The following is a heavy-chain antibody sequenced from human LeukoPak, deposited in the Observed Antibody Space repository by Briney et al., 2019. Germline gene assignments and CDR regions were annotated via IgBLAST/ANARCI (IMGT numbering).Heavy chain of an antibody. CDR3: ARDLSGGYSFDY. D-gene: IGHD2-15*01. CDR2: ISYDGSKR. CDR1: GFTFSNYG. J-gene: IGHJ4*02. V-gene: IGHV3-30-3*01. Sequence: GKSLRLSCAASGFTFSNYGMHWVRQAPGKGLEWVAVISYDGSKRDYADSVKGRFTISRDKSKNTLYLQMNSLRAEDTAVYYCARDLSGGYSFDYWGQGTLVTVSS.